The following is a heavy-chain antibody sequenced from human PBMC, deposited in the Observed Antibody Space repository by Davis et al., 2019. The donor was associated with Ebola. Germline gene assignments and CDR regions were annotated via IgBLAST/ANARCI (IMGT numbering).Heavy chain of an antibody. CDR3: ARHFPVAATYYGMDV. J-gene: IGHJ6*02. V-gene: IGHV1-3*01. Sequence: ASVKVSCKASGYTFTSYAMHWVRQAPGQRLEWMGWINAGNGNTKYSQKFQGRVTITRDTSASTAYMELSSLRSEDTAVYYCARHFPVAATYYGMDVWGQGTTVTVSS. D-gene: IGHD2-15*01. CDR1: GYTFTSYA. CDR2: INAGNGNT.